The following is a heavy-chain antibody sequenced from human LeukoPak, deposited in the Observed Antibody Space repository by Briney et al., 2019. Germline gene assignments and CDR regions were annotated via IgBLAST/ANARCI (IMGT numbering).Heavy chain of an antibody. CDR1: GFTFSSYA. CDR2: ISGSGDNT. J-gene: IGHJ4*02. V-gene: IGHV3-23*01. D-gene: IGHD3-22*01. Sequence: GGSLRLSCAASGFTFSSYAMSWVRLAPGKGLEWVSGISGSGDNTYYADSVKGRFTISRDNSKNTLYVQVNSLGTEDTAAYYCAKGSYYDSSGSFYFDYWGQGTLVTVSS. CDR3: AKGSYYDSSGSFYFDY.